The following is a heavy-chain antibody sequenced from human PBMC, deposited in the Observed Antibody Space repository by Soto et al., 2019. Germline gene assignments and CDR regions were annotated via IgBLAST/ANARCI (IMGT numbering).Heavy chain of an antibody. CDR3: AAGYSYGYYYGMDV. CDR1: GGSISSGGYY. Sequence: QVQLQESGPGLVKPSQTLSLTCTVSGGSISSGGYYWSWIRQHPGKGLEWIGYIYYSGSTYYNPSLTSRVTISVDTSKNQFSLKLSSVTAADTAVYYCAAGYSYGYYYGMDVWGQGTTVTVSS. D-gene: IGHD5-18*01. V-gene: IGHV4-31*03. CDR2: IYYSGST. J-gene: IGHJ6*02.